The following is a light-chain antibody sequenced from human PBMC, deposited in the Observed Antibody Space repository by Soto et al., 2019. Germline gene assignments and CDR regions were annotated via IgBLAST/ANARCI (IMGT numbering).Light chain of an antibody. CDR2: DAS. CDR1: QSVSSYY. CDR3: QQRSNWPPIT. V-gene: IGKV3-11*01. Sequence: EIVLTQTPATLALSGGERATLSCRSSQSVSSYYLAWYQQKPGQAPRLLIYDASNRATGIPARFSGSGSGTDFTLTISGLEPEDFAVYYCQQRSNWPPITFGQGTRLEIK. J-gene: IGKJ5*01.